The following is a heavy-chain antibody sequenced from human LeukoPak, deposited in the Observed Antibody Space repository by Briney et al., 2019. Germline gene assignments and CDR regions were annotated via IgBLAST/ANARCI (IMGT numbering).Heavy chain of an antibody. J-gene: IGHJ4*02. Sequence: SETLSLTCTASGGSISSYYWSWIRQPPGKGLEWIGYIYYSGSTNYNPSLKSRVTISVDTSKNQFSLKLSSVTAADTAVYYCARLNCSSTSCYPNFDYWGQGTLVTVSS. CDR2: IYYSGST. D-gene: IGHD2-2*01. V-gene: IGHV4-59*12. CDR1: GGSISSYY. CDR3: ARLNCSSTSCYPNFDY.